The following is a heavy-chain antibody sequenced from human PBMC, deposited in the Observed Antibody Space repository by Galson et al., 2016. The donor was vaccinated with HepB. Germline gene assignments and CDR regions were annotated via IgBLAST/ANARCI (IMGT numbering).Heavy chain of an antibody. V-gene: IGHV3-48*01. J-gene: IGHJ5*02. CDR2: ISSDSSTI. CDR1: GFSLGTYG. D-gene: IGHD6-19*01. CDR3: TRLSSAWSDDH. Sequence: SLRLSCAASGFSLGTYGMNWVRQAPGKALEWITYISSDSSTIYYADSVKGRFTISRDDAKNSLFLHMNSLRGEDTAVYYCTRLSSAWSDDHWGQGTLVTVSS.